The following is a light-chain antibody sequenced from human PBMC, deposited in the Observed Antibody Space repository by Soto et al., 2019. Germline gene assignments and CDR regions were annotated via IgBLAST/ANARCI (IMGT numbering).Light chain of an antibody. Sequence: QSVLTQPPSVSGAPGQRVTISCTGSSSNIGAGYDVHWYQQLPGTAPKRLIYGNNKRPSGVPDRFSGSKSGTSASLAITGLQAEDESDYYCQSYDSSLSGPVFGGGTKVTVL. CDR1: SSNIGAGYD. CDR2: GNN. CDR3: QSYDSSLSGPV. J-gene: IGLJ2*01. V-gene: IGLV1-40*01.